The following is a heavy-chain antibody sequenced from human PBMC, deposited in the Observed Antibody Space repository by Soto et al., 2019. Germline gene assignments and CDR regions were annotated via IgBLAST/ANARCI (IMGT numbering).Heavy chain of an antibody. CDR3: ARIYDSSGYSSSPKDY. D-gene: IGHD3-22*01. Sequence: SVKVSCKASGGTFSSYAISWVRQAPGQGLEWMGGIIPIFGTANYAQKFQGRVTITADESTSTAYMELSSLRSEDTAVYFCARIYDSSGYSSSPKDYWGQGTLVTVSS. CDR2: IIPIFGTA. J-gene: IGHJ4*02. CDR1: GGTFSSYA. V-gene: IGHV1-69*13.